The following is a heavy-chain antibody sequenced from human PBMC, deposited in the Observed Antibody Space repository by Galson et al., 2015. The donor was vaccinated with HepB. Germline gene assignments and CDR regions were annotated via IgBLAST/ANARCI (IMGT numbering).Heavy chain of an antibody. CDR1: GYTFTSYV. Sequence: SVKVSCKASGYTFTSYVISWVRQAPGQGLEWMGWISAFNVNTNEAQKVQGRVTMTTDTSTNTAYMELRSLRSDDTAVYYCARNNYDKDAFDIWGQGTMVTVSS. CDR3: ARNNYDKDAFDI. V-gene: IGHV1-18*01. CDR2: ISAFNVNT. J-gene: IGHJ3*02. D-gene: IGHD1/OR15-1a*01.